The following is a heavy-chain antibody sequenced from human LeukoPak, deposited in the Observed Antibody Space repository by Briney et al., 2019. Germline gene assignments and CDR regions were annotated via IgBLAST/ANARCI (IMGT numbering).Heavy chain of an antibody. Sequence: PGRSLRLSCAASGFTFSSYGMHWVRQAPGKGLEWVAVIWYDGSNKYYADSVKGRFTISRDNSKSTLYLQMNSLRAEDTAVYYCARDLGYSYGSTTFDYWGQGTLVTVSS. V-gene: IGHV3-33*01. CDR3: ARDLGYSYGSTTFDY. J-gene: IGHJ4*02. D-gene: IGHD5-18*01. CDR1: GFTFSSYG. CDR2: IWYDGSNK.